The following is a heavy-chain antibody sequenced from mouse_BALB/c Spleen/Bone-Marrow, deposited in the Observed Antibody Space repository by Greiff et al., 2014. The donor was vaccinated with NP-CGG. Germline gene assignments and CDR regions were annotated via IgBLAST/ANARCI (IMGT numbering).Heavy chain of an antibody. V-gene: IGHV5-6-5*01. D-gene: IGHD2-4*01. CDR3: ARGXDYDXDX. Sequence: VQLKESGGGLVKPGGSLKXSCAASGFTFSNFAMSWVRQTPDKRLEWIASISSGXXXXXXXXXXXXXSXSRDNARDILFLQMSRLRSEDTAMDYCARGXDYDXDXWGQGTTLTVSS. CDR2: ISSGXXX. CDR1: GFTFSNFA. J-gene: IGHJ2*01.